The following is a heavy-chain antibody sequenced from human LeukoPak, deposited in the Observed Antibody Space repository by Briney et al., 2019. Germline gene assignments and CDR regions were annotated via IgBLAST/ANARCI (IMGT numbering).Heavy chain of an antibody. CDR2: IIAVFVTA. D-gene: IGHD5-18*01. J-gene: IGHJ4*02. V-gene: IGHV1-69*15. CDR3: AVYAAMVED. Sequence: SAVKVSCKAPRGTFSSYAISCVRQAPGQGLEWVGRIIAVFVTANYAQRFHCRVTITPDESRSIAYMVLRNLTAEDRAVYYCAVYAAMVEDWGQGTLVTVSS. CDR1: RGTFSSYA.